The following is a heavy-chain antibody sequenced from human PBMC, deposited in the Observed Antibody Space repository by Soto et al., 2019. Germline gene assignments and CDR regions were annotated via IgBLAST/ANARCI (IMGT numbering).Heavy chain of an antibody. CDR2: ISGSGGDT. Sequence: GGSLRLSCAASGFTFTTYAMSWVRQAPGKGLEWVSAISGSGGDTYYADSMTGRSTISKDNSRNTLFLQVNSLRVDETDVYDCVNEIRIFGVLIFDYWGQGTLVTVSS. V-gene: IGHV3-23*01. D-gene: IGHD3-3*01. J-gene: IGHJ4*02. CDR1: GFTFTTYA. CDR3: VNEIRIFGVLIFDY.